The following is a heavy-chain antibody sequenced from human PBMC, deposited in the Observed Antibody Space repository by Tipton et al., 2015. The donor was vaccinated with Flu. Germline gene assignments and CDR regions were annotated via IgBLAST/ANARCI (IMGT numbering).Heavy chain of an antibody. CDR1: SGSISSSY. D-gene: IGHD3/OR15-3a*01. CDR3: ARLFGPQMISTYYYHAMDV. CDR2: VHYTGTT. V-gene: IGHV4-59*08. Sequence: TLSLTCTVSSGSISSSYWSWVRQPPGEGLEWIGFVHYTGTTNYNPSLKSRLTMSVDTSKNQFSLKLTSVTAADTAVYFCARLFGPQMISTYYYHAMDVWGQGTTVTVSS. J-gene: IGHJ6*02.